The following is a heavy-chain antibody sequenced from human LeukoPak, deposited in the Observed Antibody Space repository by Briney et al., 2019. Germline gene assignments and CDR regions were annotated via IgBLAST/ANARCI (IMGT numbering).Heavy chain of an antibody. V-gene: IGHV1-18*04. J-gene: IGHJ6*02. CDR2: ISAYNGNT. CDR3: ARDRSARYCSSTSCYISGVGGMDV. D-gene: IGHD2-2*02. CDR1: GYTFIGYY. Sequence: GASVKVSCKASGYTFIGYYMHWVRQAPGQGLQWMGWISAYNGNTNYAQKLQGRVTMTTDTSTSTAYMELRSLRSDDTAVYYCARDRSARYCSSTSCYISGVGGMDVWGQGTTVTVSS.